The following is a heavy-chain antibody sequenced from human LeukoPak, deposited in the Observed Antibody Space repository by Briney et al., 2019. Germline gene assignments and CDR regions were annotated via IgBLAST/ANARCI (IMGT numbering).Heavy chain of an antibody. CDR1: GFTFSSYA. V-gene: IGHV3-23*01. D-gene: IGHD4-23*01. CDR3: AKDQYGGNPQYFFDY. J-gene: IGHJ4*02. CDR2: ISGSGGNT. Sequence: PGGSLRLSCAASGFTFSSYAMSWVRQAPGKGLDWVSAISGSGGNTYYADSVKGRFTISRDNSKNTLYLQMNSLRAEDKAVYYCAKDQYGGNPQYFFDYWGQGTLVTVSS.